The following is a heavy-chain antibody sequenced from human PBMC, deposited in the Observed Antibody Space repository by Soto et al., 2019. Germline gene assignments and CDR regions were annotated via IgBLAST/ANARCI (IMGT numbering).Heavy chain of an antibody. CDR3: ARDDYPGYFQN. CDR2: ISGTGKNT. D-gene: IGHD4-17*01. CDR1: GFTFSSQA. V-gene: IGHV3-23*01. J-gene: IGHJ1*01. Sequence: EVQLLESGGGLAQPGGSLRLSCAASGFTFSSQAMSWVRQAPGKGLEWVSTISGTGKNTYYADSVRGRFTISRDNSKNTLYLQTNILRPEDSAVYYCARDDYPGYFQNWGQGTLVAVSS.